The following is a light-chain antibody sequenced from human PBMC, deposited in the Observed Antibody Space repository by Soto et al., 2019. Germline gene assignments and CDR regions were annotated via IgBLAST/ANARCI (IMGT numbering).Light chain of an antibody. Sequence: DIQMTHSPSSVSASVGDRVTITCRASQGISSWLAWYQQKPGKAPNLLIYKASTLKSGVPSRFSGSGSGTEFTLTISSLQPDDFATYYCQHYNSYSEAFGQGTKVDI. CDR1: QGISSW. J-gene: IGKJ1*01. CDR2: KAS. V-gene: IGKV1-5*03. CDR3: QHYNSYSEA.